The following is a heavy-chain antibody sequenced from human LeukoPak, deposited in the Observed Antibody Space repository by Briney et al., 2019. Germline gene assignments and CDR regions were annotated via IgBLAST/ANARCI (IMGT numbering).Heavy chain of an antibody. CDR2: IYDSGST. V-gene: IGHV4-39*01. J-gene: IGHJ4*02. CDR3: ASPLREDSSSDY. D-gene: IGHD3-22*01. CDR1: GGSISSNNYF. Sequence: PSETLSLTCTVSGGSISSNNYFWGWIRQPPGKGLEWIGSIYDSGSTYYNPSLKSRVTISVDTSKNQFSLKLSSVTAADTAVYYCASPLREDSSSDYWGQGTLVTVSS.